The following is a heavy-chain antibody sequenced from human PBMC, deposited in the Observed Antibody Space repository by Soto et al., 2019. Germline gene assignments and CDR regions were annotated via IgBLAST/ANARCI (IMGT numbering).Heavy chain of an antibody. CDR1: GFTFSSSA. V-gene: IGHV3-23*01. D-gene: IGHD6-13*01. J-gene: IGHJ4*02. CDR3: AKAQDYSASPLDY. Sequence: EVQLLESGGGLVQPGGSLRLSCAASGFTFSSSAMSWVRQPPGKGLEWVSGVSGIGDRTYYADSVKGRFTISRDSSKNTLYLQMNSLRVEDTAVYYGAKAQDYSASPLDYWGQGTLVTVSS. CDR2: VSGIGDRT.